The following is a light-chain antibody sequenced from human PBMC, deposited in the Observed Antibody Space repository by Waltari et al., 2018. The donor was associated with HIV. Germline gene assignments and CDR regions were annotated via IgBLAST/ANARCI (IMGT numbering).Light chain of an antibody. V-gene: IGLV2-23*02. Sequence: QSALTQPASVSGSPGQSITISCTGTSRDVGGYNFVPWYHQYPGKVPNLMVYEVTKRPSGVSNRFSGSKSGNTASLTISGLQAEDEADYYCCSYAGSSWVFGGGTKLTVL. CDR3: CSYAGSSWV. CDR1: SRDVGGYNF. J-gene: IGLJ3*02. CDR2: EVT.